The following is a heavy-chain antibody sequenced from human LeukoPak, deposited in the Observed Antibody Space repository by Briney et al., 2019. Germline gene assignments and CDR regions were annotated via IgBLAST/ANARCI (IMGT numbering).Heavy chain of an antibody. J-gene: IGHJ3*02. CDR2: TYYRSKWYN. Sequence: SQTLSLTCALSGDSFSSYSAAWNWLRQSPSRGLEWLGRTYYRSKWYNDYAVSVKSRITINPDTSKNQFSLQLNSVTPEDTAVYYCARGVAALDAFDIWGQGTMVTVSS. D-gene: IGHD6-13*01. CDR3: ARGVAALDAFDI. CDR1: GDSFSSYSAA. V-gene: IGHV6-1*01.